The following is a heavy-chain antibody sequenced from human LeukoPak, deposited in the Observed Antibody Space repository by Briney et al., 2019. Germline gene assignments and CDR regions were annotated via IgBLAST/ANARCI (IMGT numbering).Heavy chain of an antibody. J-gene: IGHJ6*04. CDR3: ARDQAAAGRSPLGYYGMDV. Sequence: GGSLRLSCAASGFTFSSYSMNWVRQAPGKGLEWASSISSSSSYTYYADSVKGRFTISRDNAKNSLYLQMNSLRAEDTAVYYCARDQAAAGRSPLGYYGMDVWGKGTTVTVSS. CDR1: GFTFSSYS. CDR2: ISSSSSYT. V-gene: IGHV3-21*01. D-gene: IGHD6-13*01.